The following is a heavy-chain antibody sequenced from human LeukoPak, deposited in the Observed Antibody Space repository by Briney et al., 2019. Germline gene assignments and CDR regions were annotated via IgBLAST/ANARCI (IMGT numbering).Heavy chain of an antibody. Sequence: GGSLRLSCAASGFTFSSYWMSWVRQAPGKGLEWVANIKQDGSEKYYVDSVKGRFTISRDNAKNSLYLQMNSLRAEDTAVYYCARGDYYDSSDQLDYWGQGTLVTVSS. CDR2: IKQDGSEK. CDR1: GFTFSSYW. CDR3: ARGDYYDSSDQLDY. D-gene: IGHD3-22*01. J-gene: IGHJ4*02. V-gene: IGHV3-7*01.